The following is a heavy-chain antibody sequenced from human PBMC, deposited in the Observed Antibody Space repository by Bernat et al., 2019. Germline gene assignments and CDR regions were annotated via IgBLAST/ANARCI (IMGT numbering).Heavy chain of an antibody. Sequence: QVQLVDSGGGVVQPGSSLRLSCAASEFTFSSHGMHWVRQAPGKGLEWVAIIWYDGSNKYYADSVKGRFTISRDNSKNTVSLQMNSLRPEDTAVYFCARDGNSGWPHHWMDVWGKGTTVTVSS. CDR3: ARDGNSGWPHHWMDV. CDR1: EFTFSSHG. J-gene: IGHJ6*04. V-gene: IGHV3-33*01. D-gene: IGHD6-19*01. CDR2: IWYDGSNK.